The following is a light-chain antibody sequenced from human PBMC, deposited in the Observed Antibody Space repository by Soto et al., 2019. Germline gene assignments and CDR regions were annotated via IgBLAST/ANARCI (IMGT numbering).Light chain of an antibody. V-gene: IGLV2-14*03. CDR2: DVS. Sequence: QSALTQPASVSGSPGQSITISCTGTSSDITYYNYVSWYQQLPGKAPKLMIYDVSNRPSGVSNRFSGSKSGNTASLTISGLQAEDEAYYYCSSFTTGTAFVLFGGWTKLTVL. CDR3: SSFTTGTAFVL. CDR1: SSDITYYNY. J-gene: IGLJ2*01.